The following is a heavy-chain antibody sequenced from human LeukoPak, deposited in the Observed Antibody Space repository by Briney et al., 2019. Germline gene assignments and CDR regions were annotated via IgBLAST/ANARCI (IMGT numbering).Heavy chain of an antibody. CDR1: GASIISGNYF. J-gene: IGHJ4*02. CDR2: IYYSGST. D-gene: IGHD3-22*01. V-gene: IGHV4-61*01. Sequence: SETLSLTCTVSGASIISGNYFWGWVRQPPGKRLEWIGYIYYSGSTNYNPSLKSRVTISVDTSKNQFSLKLSSVTAADTAVYYCARAPWYDSSGLDYWGQGTLVTVSS. CDR3: ARAPWYDSSGLDY.